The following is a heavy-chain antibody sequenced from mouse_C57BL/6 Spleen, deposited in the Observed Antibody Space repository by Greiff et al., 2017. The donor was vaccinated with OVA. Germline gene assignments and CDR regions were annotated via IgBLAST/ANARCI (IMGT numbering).Heavy chain of an antibody. V-gene: IGHV1-82*01. Sequence: QVQLQQSGPELVKPGASVKISCKASGYAFSSSWMNWVKQRPGQGLEWIGRIYPGDGDTNYNGKFKGKATLTADKSSSTAYMQLSSLTSEDSAVYFCARSNDRGAMDYWGQGTSVTVSS. CDR1: GYAFSSSW. J-gene: IGHJ4*01. CDR3: ARSNDRGAMDY. CDR2: IYPGDGDT.